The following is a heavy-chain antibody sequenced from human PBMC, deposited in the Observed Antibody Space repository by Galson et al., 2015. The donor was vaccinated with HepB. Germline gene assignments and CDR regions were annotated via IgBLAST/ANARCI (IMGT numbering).Heavy chain of an antibody. CDR3: ARDVGYYASSGYTPYYFDY. CDR1: GFTFSDYY. V-gene: IGHV3-11*01. CDR2: ISSSGATV. D-gene: IGHD3-22*01. Sequence: SLRLSCAASGFTFSDYYMIWIRQAPGKGLEWISYISSSGATVYYADSVKGRFTISRDNAKNSLFLQMHSLRADDTAVYYCARDVGYYASSGYTPYYFDYWGQGTLVTVSS. J-gene: IGHJ4*02.